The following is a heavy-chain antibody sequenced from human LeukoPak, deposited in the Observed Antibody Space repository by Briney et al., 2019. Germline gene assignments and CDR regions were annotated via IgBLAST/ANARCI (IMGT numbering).Heavy chain of an antibody. Sequence: SETLSLTCTVSGASISRTSYYWGWIRQPPGKGLEWIGSSYYSGSTFYNPSLKSRVSISVDTSKNQFSLKLTSVTAADTAVYYCARSPGWYGFFDYWGQGTLVTVSS. D-gene: IGHD6-19*01. CDR2: SYYSGST. CDR3: ARSPGWYGFFDY. V-gene: IGHV4-39*07. J-gene: IGHJ4*02. CDR1: GASISRTSYY.